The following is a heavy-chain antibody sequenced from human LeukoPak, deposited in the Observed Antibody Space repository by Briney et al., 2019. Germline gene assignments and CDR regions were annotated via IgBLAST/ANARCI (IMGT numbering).Heavy chain of an antibody. CDR3: ARALGYSYGYAVDY. CDR2: ISSSSGTI. V-gene: IGHV3-48*01. J-gene: IGHJ4*02. CDR1: GFIFSNYN. D-gene: IGHD5-18*01. Sequence: GGSLRLSCAASGFIFSNYNMNWVRQTPGKGLEWLSYISSSSGTIYYADSVKGRFTISGDNAKNSLYLQMNSLRAEDTAVYYCARALGYSYGYAVDYWGQGTLVTVSA.